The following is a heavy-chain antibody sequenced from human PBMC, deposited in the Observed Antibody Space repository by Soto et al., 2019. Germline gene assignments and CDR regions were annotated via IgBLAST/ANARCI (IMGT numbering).Heavy chain of an antibody. CDR2: IKTDGSYT. CDR3: VRSPYMGWVDY. D-gene: IGHD6-19*01. CDR1: GFNFSNHW. V-gene: IGHV3-74*01. Sequence: EVQLVESGGGLVQPGGSLRLSCAASGFNFSNHWMHWVRQAPGKGLVWVSRIKTDGSYTNYADSVKGRFTISRDNAKNTLYVQMNRVSADATAVYYCVRSPYMGWVDYWGQGTLVTGSS. J-gene: IGHJ4*02.